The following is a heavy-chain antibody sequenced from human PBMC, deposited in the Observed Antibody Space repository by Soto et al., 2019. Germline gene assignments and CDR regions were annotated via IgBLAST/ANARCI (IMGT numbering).Heavy chain of an antibody. J-gene: IGHJ4*02. CDR2: IIYDGSDK. CDR3: AAELGNSGYDGHDY. D-gene: IGHD5-12*01. CDR1: GFTFSSCA. Sequence: QVQLVESGGGVVQPGRSLRLSCAASGFTFSSCAMHWVRQAPGKGLEWVAVIIYDGSDKYYADSVQGRFTISRDNSKNTLYLQMHSLRPEDTAVYYCAAELGNSGYDGHDYWGQGTLVTVSS. V-gene: IGHV3-30-3*01.